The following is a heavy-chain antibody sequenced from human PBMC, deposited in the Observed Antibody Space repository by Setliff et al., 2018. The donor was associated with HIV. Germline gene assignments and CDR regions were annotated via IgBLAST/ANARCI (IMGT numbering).Heavy chain of an antibody. J-gene: IGHJ3*02. V-gene: IGHV3-11*04. CDR2: IGYSGTPI. CDR3: ARHWGNSFDI. D-gene: IGHD7-27*01. CDR1: GFGFSGYF. Sequence: GGSLRLSCAASGFGFSGYFMSWIRQTPRKGLEWISYIGYSGTPIYYADSVKGRFTISRDNAENSLYLEMNNLRGEGTAVYYCARHWGNSFDIWGQGTLVTVSS.